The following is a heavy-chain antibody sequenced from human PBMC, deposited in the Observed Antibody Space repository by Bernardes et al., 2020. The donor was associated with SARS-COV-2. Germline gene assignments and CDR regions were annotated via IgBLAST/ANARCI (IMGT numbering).Heavy chain of an antibody. CDR3: ANSPGVVWGWGFDY. CDR1: GFTFSSYA. V-gene: IGHV3-23*01. CDR2: ISGSGGST. D-gene: IGHD3-16*01. Sequence: GGSLRLSCAASGFTFSSYAMSWVRQAPGKGLEWVSAISGSGGSTYYADSVKGRFTISRDNSKNTLYLQMNSLRAEDTAVYYCANSPGVVWGWGFDYWGQGALVTVSS. J-gene: IGHJ4*02.